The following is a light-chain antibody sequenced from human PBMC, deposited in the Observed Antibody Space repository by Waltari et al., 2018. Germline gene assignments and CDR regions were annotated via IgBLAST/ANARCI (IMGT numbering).Light chain of an antibody. CDR1: SSDVGDYTL. V-gene: IGLV2-23*02. CDR2: EVN. J-gene: IGLJ3*02. Sequence: QSALTQPASVSGSPGQSIPISCPGTSSDVGDYTLVSWYQQHAGQVPKLIIYEVNKRPSGFSTRFSGSRSGNTASLTISGLQAEDEATYFCCSYAGTTSWLFGGGTKVTVL. CDR3: CSYAGTTSWL.